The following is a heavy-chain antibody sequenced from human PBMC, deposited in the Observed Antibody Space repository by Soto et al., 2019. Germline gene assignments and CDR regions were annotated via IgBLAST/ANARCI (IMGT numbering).Heavy chain of an antibody. Sequence: GGSLRLSCAASGFTVSSNYMSWVRQAPGKGLEWVSVIYSGGSTYYADSVKGRFTISRHNSKNTLYLQMNGLGAEDTAVYYCARVPCSSTSCYEGYYYYMDVWGKGTTVTVSS. CDR1: GFTVSSNY. D-gene: IGHD2-2*01. J-gene: IGHJ6*03. CDR2: IYSGGST. V-gene: IGHV3-53*04. CDR3: ARVPCSSTSCYEGYYYYMDV.